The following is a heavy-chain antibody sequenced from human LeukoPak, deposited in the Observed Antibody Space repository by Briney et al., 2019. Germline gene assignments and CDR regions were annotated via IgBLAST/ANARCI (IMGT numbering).Heavy chain of an antibody. Sequence: SETLSLTCTVSGGSISSGGYYWSWIRQHPGKGLEWIGYIYHSGSTYYNPSLKSRVTISVDTSKNQFSLKLSSVTAADTAVYYCASLASGNWFDPWGQGTLVTVSS. V-gene: IGHV4-31*03. CDR2: IYHSGST. D-gene: IGHD3-16*01. J-gene: IGHJ5*02. CDR3: ASLASGNWFDP. CDR1: GGSISSGGYY.